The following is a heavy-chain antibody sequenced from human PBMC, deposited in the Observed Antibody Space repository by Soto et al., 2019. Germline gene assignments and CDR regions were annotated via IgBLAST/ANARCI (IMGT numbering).Heavy chain of an antibody. Sequence: RASVKVSCKASGYTFTSYAMHWVRQAPGQRLEWMGWINAGNGNTKYSQKFQGRVTITRDTSASTAYMELSSLRSEDTAVYYCARDKLLIFLFDYWGQGTLVTVSS. D-gene: IGHD1-26*01. J-gene: IGHJ4*02. V-gene: IGHV1-3*01. CDR3: ARDKLLIFLFDY. CDR2: INAGNGNT. CDR1: GYTFTSYA.